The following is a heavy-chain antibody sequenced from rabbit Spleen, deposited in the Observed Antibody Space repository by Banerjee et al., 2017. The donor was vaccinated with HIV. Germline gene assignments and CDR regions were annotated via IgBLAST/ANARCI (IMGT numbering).Heavy chain of an antibody. V-gene: IGHV1S47*01. CDR1: GFTLSSYY. CDR2: IDPVFGIT. J-gene: IGHJ4*01. D-gene: IGHD8-1*01. Sequence: QEQLEESAGGLVQPGGSLKLSCKASGFTLSSYYMNWVRQAPGKGLEWIGYIDPVFGITYYANWVNGRFSISRSTSLNTVTLQMTSLTAADTATYFCARDAGSGDYIDGYFNLWAKGPSSPS. CDR3: ARDAGSGDYIDGYFNL.